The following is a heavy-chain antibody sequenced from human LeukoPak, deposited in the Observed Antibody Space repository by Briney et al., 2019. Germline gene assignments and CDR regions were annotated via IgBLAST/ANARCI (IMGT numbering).Heavy chain of an antibody. D-gene: IGHD3-22*01. CDR3: ARDGDYYYDSSGYYRDYAFDI. V-gene: IGHV1-2*02. CDR2: INPKSGGT. CDR1: GYTFIDYY. Sequence: ASVKVSCKTSGYTFIDYYIHWVRQAPGQGLEWLGWINPKSGGTNSAQKFQGRVTMTRDTSTSTAYMELSRLRSDDTAVYYCARDGDYYYDSSGYYRDYAFDIWGQGTMVTVSS. J-gene: IGHJ3*02.